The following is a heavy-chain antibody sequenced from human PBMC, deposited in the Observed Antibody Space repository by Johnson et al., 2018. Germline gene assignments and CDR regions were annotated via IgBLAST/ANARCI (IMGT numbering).Heavy chain of an antibody. D-gene: IGHD1-26*01. CDR1: GFTFNNYA. Sequence: VQLLESGGGVVQPGRSLRLSCAASGFTFNNYAMHWVRQAPGKGLEWVAVISYDGHKKYYADSVKDRLIISRDNATNSLYLQMNSLRAEDTALFYCAKDLGASGGSYLYYYYYGMDVWGQGTTVTVSS. CDR3: AKDLGASGGSYLYYYYYGMDV. V-gene: IGHV3-30*18. CDR2: ISYDGHKK. J-gene: IGHJ6*02.